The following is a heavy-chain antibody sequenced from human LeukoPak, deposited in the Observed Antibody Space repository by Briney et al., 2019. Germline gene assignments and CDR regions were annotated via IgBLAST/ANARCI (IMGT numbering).Heavy chain of an antibody. CDR1: GFTFSSYA. D-gene: IGHD1-20*01. V-gene: IGHV3-30-3*01. CDR2: ISYDGSNK. CDR3: ARDNWNYLDY. J-gene: IGHJ4*02. Sequence: GGSLRLSCAASGFTFSSYAMHWVRQAPGKELEWVAVISYDGSNKYYADSVKGRFTISRDNSKNTLYLQMNSLRAEDTAVYYCARDNWNYLDYWGQGTLVTVSS.